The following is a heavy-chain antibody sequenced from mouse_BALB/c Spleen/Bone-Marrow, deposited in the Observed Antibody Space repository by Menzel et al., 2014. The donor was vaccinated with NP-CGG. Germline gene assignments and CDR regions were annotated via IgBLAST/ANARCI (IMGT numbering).Heavy chain of an antibody. J-gene: IGHJ4*01. D-gene: IGHD1-1*01. CDR2: INPSTGYT. Sequence: VMLVESGAELAKPGASVKMSCKASGYTFTSYWMHWVKQRPGQGLEWIGYINPSTGYTEYNQKFKDKATLTADKSSSTAYMQLSSLTSEDSAVYYCARPPYYYGSSYDAMDYWGQGTSVTVSS. CDR3: ARPPYYYGSSYDAMDY. V-gene: IGHV1-7*01. CDR1: GYTFTSYW.